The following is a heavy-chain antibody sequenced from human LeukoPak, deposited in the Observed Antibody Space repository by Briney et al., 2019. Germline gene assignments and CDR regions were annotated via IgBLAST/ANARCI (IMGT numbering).Heavy chain of an antibody. CDR2: IYSGGST. CDR3: ASTPVRGVISRLDY. CDR1: GFTFSNAW. Sequence: PGGSLRLSCAASGFTFSNAWMSWVRQAPGKGLEWVSVIYSGGSTYYADSVKGRFTISRDNSKNTLYLQMNSLRAEDTAVYYCASTPVRGVISRLDYWGQGTLVTVSS. J-gene: IGHJ4*02. D-gene: IGHD3-10*01. V-gene: IGHV3-66*01.